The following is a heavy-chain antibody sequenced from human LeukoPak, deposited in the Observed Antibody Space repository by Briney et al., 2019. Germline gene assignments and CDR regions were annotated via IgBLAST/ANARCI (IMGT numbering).Heavy chain of an antibody. CDR2: IGSKANNYAT. J-gene: IGHJ4*02. V-gene: IGHV3-73*01. D-gene: IGHD6-13*01. CDR3: TRQWSTAGAGPMDFDY. CDR1: GFTFSGSA. Sequence: GGSLRLSCAASGFTFSGSAMHWVRQAPGKGLEWVGHIGSKANNYATTYAASVKGRFTISRDDSKNTAYLKMNSLKTEDTALYHCTRQWSTAGAGPMDFDYWGQGTLVTVYS.